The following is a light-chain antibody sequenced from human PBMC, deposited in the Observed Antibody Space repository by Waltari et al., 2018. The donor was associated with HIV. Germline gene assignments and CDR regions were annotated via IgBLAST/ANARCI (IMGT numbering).Light chain of an antibody. CDR1: SSNIGSNT. Sequence: QSVLTQPPSASGTPGQRVTIPCSGSSSNIGSNTVTWYRQLPGTAPTLLIYNNNQRPSGVPDRFSGSKSGTSASLAISGLQSEDEANYYCAAWDDSLNGVFGGGTKLTVL. CDR3: AAWDDSLNGV. CDR2: NNN. J-gene: IGLJ3*02. V-gene: IGLV1-44*01.